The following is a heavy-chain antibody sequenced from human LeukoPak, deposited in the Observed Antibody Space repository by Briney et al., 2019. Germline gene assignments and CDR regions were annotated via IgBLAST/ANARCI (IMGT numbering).Heavy chain of an antibody. CDR2: ISYDGSNK. CDR1: GFTFSSYA. J-gene: IGHJ4*02. Sequence: GGSLRLSCAASGFTFSSYAMHWVRQAPGKGLEWVAVISYDGSNKYYADSVKGRFTISRDNSKNTLYLQMNSLRAEDTAVYYCAKDGSKSSWYSVALSLDYWGQGTLVTVSS. CDR3: AKDGSKSSWYSVALSLDY. V-gene: IGHV3-30*04. D-gene: IGHD6-13*01.